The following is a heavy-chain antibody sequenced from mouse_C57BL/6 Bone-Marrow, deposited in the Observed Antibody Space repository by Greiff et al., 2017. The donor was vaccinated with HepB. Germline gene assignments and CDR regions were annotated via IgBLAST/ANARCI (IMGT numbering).Heavy chain of an antibody. CDR2: IDPSDSYT. Sequence: QVQLQQPGAELVMPGASVKLSCKASGYTFTSYWMHWVKQRPGQGLEWIGEIDPSDSYTNYNQKFKGKSTLTVDKSSSTAYMQLSSLTSEDSAVYYCARHYYGSSYGDYWGQGTTLTVSS. CDR3: ARHYYGSSYGDY. J-gene: IGHJ2*01. CDR1: GYTFTSYW. D-gene: IGHD1-1*01. V-gene: IGHV1-69*01.